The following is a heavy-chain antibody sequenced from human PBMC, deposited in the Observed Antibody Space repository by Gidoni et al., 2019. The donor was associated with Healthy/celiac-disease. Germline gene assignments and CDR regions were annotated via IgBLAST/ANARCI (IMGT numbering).Heavy chain of an antibody. CDR1: GGSIRSGGYY. V-gene: IGHV4-31*03. CDR3: ARAVVPAVPYSSSWLDY. D-gene: IGHD6-13*01. CDR2: IYYSGST. J-gene: IGHJ4*02. Sequence: QVQLQESGPGLVKPSQTLSLTCTVSGGSIRSGGYYWSWIRPHPGKGLEWIGYIYYSGSTYYNPSLKSRVTISVDTSKNQFSLKLSSVTAADTAVYYCARAVVPAVPYSSSWLDYWGQGTLVTVSS.